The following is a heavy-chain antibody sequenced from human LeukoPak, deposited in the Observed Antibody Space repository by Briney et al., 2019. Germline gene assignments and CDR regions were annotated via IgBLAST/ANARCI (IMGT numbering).Heavy chain of an antibody. CDR1: GGSISGYS. CDR3: ARGHLGLSP. D-gene: IGHD3-10*01. Sequence: SEALSLTCTVSGGSISGYSWTWIRQPPGQGLEWIGYFHNSRTTSYNPSLTGRVIISVDTAMDQISLKLNSVTAADTAVYYCARGHLGLSPWGQGTLVTVSS. V-gene: IGHV4-59*01. J-gene: IGHJ5*02. CDR2: FHNSRTT.